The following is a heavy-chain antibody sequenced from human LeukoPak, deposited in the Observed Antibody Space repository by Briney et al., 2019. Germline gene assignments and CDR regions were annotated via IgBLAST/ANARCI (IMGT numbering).Heavy chain of an antibody. CDR3: ATGGLSARKFAY. CDR2: ISTGGDIT. J-gene: IGHJ4*02. D-gene: IGHD6-6*01. CDR1: GLTFSSHS. Sequence: PGGSLRLSCAASGLTFSSHSMSWVRQAPGKGLEWVSVISTGGDITYYADSVKGRFTISRDNSKNTLSLQMNILRVEDTAIYFCATGGLSARKFAYWGKGTPVTVSS. V-gene: IGHV3-23*01.